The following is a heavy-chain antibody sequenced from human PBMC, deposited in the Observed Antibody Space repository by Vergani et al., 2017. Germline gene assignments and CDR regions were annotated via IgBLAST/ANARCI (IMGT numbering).Heavy chain of an antibody. CDR2: IVVGSGNS. CDR1: GFTFTNSA. V-gene: IGHV1-58*01. CDR3: AADQGGRAYCGGDCYSN. D-gene: IGHD2-21*02. J-gene: IGHJ4*02. Sequence: QMQLVQSGPEVKKPGTSVKVSCKASGFTFTNSAVQWVRQARGQRLEWIGWIVVGSGNSNYAQQFQERVTISRDMSTGTVYMELGSRRSEDSAVYYCAADQGGRAYCGGDCYSNWGQGTLVTVSS.